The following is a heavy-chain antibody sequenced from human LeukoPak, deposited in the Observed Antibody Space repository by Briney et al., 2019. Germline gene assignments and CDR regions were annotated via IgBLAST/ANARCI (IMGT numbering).Heavy chain of an antibody. D-gene: IGHD6-13*01. V-gene: IGHV1-18*01. CDR1: GYTFTSYG. J-gene: IGHJ5*02. CDR2: ISAYNGNT. CDR3: ARGPLSNSWYVCCGFDP. Sequence: ASVKVSCKASGYTFTSYGISWVRQAPGQGLEWMGWISAYNGNTNYAQKLQGRVTMTIDTSTSTAYMELRSLRSDDTAVYYCARGPLSNSWYVCCGFDPWGQGTLVTVSS.